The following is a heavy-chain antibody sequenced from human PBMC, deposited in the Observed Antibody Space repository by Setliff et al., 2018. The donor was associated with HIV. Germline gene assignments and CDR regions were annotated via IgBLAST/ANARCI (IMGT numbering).Heavy chain of an antibody. CDR2: INHSGST. CDR1: GGSFSGYY. J-gene: IGHJ3*01. D-gene: IGHD3-22*01. Sequence: SETLSLNCAVYGGSFSGYYWSWIRQPPGKGLEWIGEINHSGSTNYNPSLKSRVTISVDTSKNQFSLKLSSVTAADTAVYYCARGVPPDLYYDSSHGYDAFDVWGQGTMVTVS. CDR3: ARGVPPDLYYDSSHGYDAFDV. V-gene: IGHV4-34*01.